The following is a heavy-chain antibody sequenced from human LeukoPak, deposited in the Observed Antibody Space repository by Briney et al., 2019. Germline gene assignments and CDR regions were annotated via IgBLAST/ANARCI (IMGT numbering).Heavy chain of an antibody. Sequence: SETLSLTCTVSGGSISSSSYYWGWIRQPPGKGLEWIGSIYYSGSTYYNPSLKSRVTISVDTSKNQFSLKLSSVTAADTAVYYCARSGSWFGFVDAFDIWGQGTMVTVSS. CDR3: ARSGSWFGFVDAFDI. CDR2: IYYSGST. D-gene: IGHD3-10*01. V-gene: IGHV4-39*07. CDR1: GGSISSSSYY. J-gene: IGHJ3*02.